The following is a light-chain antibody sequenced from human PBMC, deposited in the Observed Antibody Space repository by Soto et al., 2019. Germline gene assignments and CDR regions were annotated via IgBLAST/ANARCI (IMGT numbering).Light chain of an antibody. CDR2: EVS. CDR3: TSYVGSNIWV. Sequence: QSVLTQPPSASGSPGQSVTISCTGTSRDVGAYKYVSWYQQYPGKAPKVMIYEVSKRPSGVPDRFSGSKSGNTASLTVSGLQAEDEADYYCTSYVGSNIWVFGGGTQLTVL. J-gene: IGLJ3*02. V-gene: IGLV2-8*01. CDR1: SRDVGAYKY.